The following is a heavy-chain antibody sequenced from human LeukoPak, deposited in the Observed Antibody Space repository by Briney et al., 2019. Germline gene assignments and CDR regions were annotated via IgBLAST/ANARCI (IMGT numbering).Heavy chain of an antibody. J-gene: IGHJ3*01. Sequence: ASGKVSCKTAGNTFSSNIINWVRHAPGQRLDWMGGINAGNGNTKYSEKFQGRVSITRDTSASTVYMELSSLRSEDTAVYYCARERPTTTAFHVWGQGTMVTVSP. CDR1: GNTFSSNI. CDR2: INAGNGNT. D-gene: IGHD1-14*01. CDR3: ARERPTTTAFHV. V-gene: IGHV1-3*01.